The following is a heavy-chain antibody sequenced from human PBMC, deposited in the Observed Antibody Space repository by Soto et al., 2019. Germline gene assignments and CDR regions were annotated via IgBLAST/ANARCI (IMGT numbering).Heavy chain of an antibody. V-gene: IGHV3-49*04. Sequence: GGSLRLSCSASGFNFAAYTMSWVRLTPGKGLEWVGFIRRIAYGGTTDYAASVKGRFTISRDDSRKIVYLQMSRLKIEDIAVYYCSRSLAIDFDSWGQGXLVTVSS. CDR1: GFNFAAYT. CDR3: SRSLAIDFDS. J-gene: IGHJ4*02. CDR2: IRRIAYGGTT.